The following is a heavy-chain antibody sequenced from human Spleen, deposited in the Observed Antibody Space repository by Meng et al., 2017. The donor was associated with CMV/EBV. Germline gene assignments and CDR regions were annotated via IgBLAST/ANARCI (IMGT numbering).Heavy chain of an antibody. CDR3: ARRFDFWSGYGDY. Sequence: GESLKISCAASGFSFSSHDMHWVRQAPGKGLEWVANIKEDGSEKYYVDSAKGRFTISRDNAKNSLYLNMNGLRAEDTAVYYCARRFDFWSGYGDYWGQGTLVTVSS. CDR2: IKEDGSEK. V-gene: IGHV3-7*01. J-gene: IGHJ4*02. D-gene: IGHD3-3*01. CDR1: GFSFSSHD.